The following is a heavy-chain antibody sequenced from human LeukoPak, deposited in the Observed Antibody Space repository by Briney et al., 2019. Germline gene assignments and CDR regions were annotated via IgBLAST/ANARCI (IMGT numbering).Heavy chain of an antibody. CDR2: IKQDGSEK. CDR3: AKDITFGGPYYFDY. D-gene: IGHD3-16*01. CDR1: GFTFSLYW. Sequence: GGSLRLSCAASGFTFSLYWMNWVRRAPGKGLEWVANIKQDGSEKNYVDSVKGRFTISRDNSKNTLYLQMNSLRAEDTAVYYCAKDITFGGPYYFDYWGQGTLVTVSS. J-gene: IGHJ4*02. V-gene: IGHV3-7*03.